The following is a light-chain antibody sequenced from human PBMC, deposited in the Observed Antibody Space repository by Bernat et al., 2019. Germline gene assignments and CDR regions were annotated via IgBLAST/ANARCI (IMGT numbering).Light chain of an antibody. J-gene: IGKJ1*01. Sequence: EIVMTQSPATLSVSPGERATLSCRASQSISSNLAWYQQKPGQAPTLLIYRASSRATGIPARFSGSGSGTEFNLTISSLQSEDFAVYDCQQYENSTTTFGQGTKVEIK. CDR2: RAS. CDR1: QSISSN. CDR3: QQYENSTTT. V-gene: IGKV3-15*01.